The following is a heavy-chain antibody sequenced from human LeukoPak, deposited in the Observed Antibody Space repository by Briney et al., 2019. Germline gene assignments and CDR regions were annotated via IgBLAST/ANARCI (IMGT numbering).Heavy chain of an antibody. Sequence: SETLSLTCAVYGGSFSGYYWSWIRQPPGKGLEWIGETNHSGSTNYNPSLKSRVTISVDTFKNQFSLKLSSVTAADTAVYDCARGCDSSSCYNWFDPCGDGTLLTVSS. CDR1: GGSFSGYY. CDR2: TNHSGST. J-gene: IGHJ5*02. V-gene: IGHV4-34*01. D-gene: IGHD3-22*01. CDR3: ARGCDSSSCYNWFDP.